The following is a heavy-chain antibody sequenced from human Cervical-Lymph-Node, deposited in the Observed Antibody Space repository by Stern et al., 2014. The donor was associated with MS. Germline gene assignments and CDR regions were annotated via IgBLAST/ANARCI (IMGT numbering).Heavy chain of an antibody. V-gene: IGHV1-46*03. CDR1: GYTFSSHY. CDR2: INPGGGST. CDR3: ARDRGGLVVSRDDTFDI. J-gene: IGHJ3*02. Sequence: QVQLVQSGAEVKKPGASVKVSCKASGYTFSSHYVHWVRQAPGQGLEWMGIINPGGGSTSYAQKLEGRVTMTRDTSTSTIYMELSSLRSEDTAVYYCARDRGGLVVSRDDTFDIWGQGTMVTVSS. D-gene: IGHD3-9*01.